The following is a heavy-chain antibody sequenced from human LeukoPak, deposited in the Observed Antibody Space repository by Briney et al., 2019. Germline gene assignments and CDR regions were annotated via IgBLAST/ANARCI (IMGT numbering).Heavy chain of an antibody. CDR3: AKSYSGWGSFDY. V-gene: IGHV3-21*04. J-gene: IGHJ4*02. CDR2: ISSSSSYI. D-gene: IGHD6-19*01. CDR1: GFTFSSYS. Sequence: SGGSLRLSCAASGFTFSSYSMNWVRQAPGKGLEWVSSISSSSSYIYYADSVKGRFTISRDNTNNSLYQQTTSLKAEDTAVYYCAKSYSGWGSFDYWGQGSLVTVSS.